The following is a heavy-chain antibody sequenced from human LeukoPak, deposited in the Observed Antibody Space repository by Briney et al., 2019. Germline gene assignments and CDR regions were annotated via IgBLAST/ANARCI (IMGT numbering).Heavy chain of an antibody. V-gene: IGHV5-51*01. CDR1: GYTFTSNW. CDR2: IYPGDSDT. J-gene: IGHJ4*02. Sequence: GESLKISCKGSGYTFTSNWIAWVRQMPGKGLELMGIIYPGDSDTRYSPSFQGQVTISVDKSISTAYLQWSSLQASDTAMYYCARQGTYFDYWGQGTLVTVSS. CDR3: ARQGTYFDY.